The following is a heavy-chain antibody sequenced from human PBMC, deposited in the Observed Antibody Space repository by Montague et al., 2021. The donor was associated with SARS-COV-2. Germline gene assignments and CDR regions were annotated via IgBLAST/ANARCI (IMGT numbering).Heavy chain of an antibody. CDR2: IYYSGST. Sequence: SETLSLTCTVAGRSISSYYWSWIRQPPGKGLEWIGYIYYSGSTNYKPSLKSRVTISVDTSKNQFSLKLSSVTAADTAVYYCARALVPEEWLFGGDYYYYMDVWGKGTTVTVSS. D-gene: IGHD3-3*01. V-gene: IGHV4-59*01. CDR1: GRSISSYY. CDR3: ARALVPEEWLFGGDYYYYMDV. J-gene: IGHJ6*03.